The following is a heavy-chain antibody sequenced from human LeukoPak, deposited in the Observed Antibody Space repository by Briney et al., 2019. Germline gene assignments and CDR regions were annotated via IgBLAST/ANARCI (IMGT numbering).Heavy chain of an antibody. CDR1: GFTFSSYA. CDR3: ARDGRYYYDSSGYQEVPPFDY. V-gene: IGHV3-23*01. Sequence: GGSLRLSCAASGFTFSSYAMSWVRQAPGKGLEWVSAISGSGGSTYYADSVKGRFTISRDDSKNTLYLQMNSQRAEDTAVYYCARDGRYYYDSSGYQEVPPFDYWGQGTLVTVSS. D-gene: IGHD3-22*01. J-gene: IGHJ4*02. CDR2: ISGSGGST.